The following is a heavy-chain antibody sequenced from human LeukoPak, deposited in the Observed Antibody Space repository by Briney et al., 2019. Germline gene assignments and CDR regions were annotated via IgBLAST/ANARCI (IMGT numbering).Heavy chain of an antibody. Sequence: GGSLRLSCAASGFPFSNYAMNWVRQAPGKGLEGVSYISSSSSRSYADSVKGRFTISRDNDKNSMHLQMNSLRAEDTAVYYCVREEWPPSFDFWGLGTLVTVSS. CDR1: GFPFSNYA. CDR3: VREEWPPSFDF. D-gene: IGHD3-3*01. V-gene: IGHV3-48*03. CDR2: ISSSSSR. J-gene: IGHJ4*02.